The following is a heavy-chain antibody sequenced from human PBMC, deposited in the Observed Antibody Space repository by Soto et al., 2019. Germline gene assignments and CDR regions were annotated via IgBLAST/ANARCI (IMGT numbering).Heavy chain of an antibody. CDR2: IYSGGST. J-gene: IGHJ4*02. CDR3: AGERIVGATNTFDY. D-gene: IGHD1-26*01. V-gene: IGHV3-66*01. CDR1: GFTVISNY. Sequence: EVQLVESGGGLVQPGDSLRLSCAASGFTVISNYMSWVRQAPGKGLEWVSIIYSGGSTYYADSVKGRFTISRDNSKNTLYLQMNSLRAADTAVYYCAGERIVGATNTFDYWGQGTLVTVSS.